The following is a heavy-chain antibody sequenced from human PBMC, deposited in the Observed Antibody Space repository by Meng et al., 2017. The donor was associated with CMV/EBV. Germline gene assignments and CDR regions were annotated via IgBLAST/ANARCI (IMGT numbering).Heavy chain of an antibody. CDR2: ISSSSSYI. V-gene: IGHV3-21*01. Sequence: GGSLRLSCAASGFTFSSYAMHWVRQAPGKGLEWVSSISSSSSYIYYADSVKGRFTISRDNAKNSLYLQMNSLRAEDTAVYYCARDAYYYGSGSYSEVDYWGQGTLVTVSS. CDR3: ARDAYYYGSGSYSEVDY. D-gene: IGHD3-10*01. CDR1: GFTFSSYA. J-gene: IGHJ4*02.